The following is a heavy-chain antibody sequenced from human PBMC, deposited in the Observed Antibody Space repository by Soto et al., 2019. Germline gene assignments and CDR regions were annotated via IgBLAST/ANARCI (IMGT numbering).Heavy chain of an antibody. CDR3: ARGDCSGGSCEGALFDI. CDR2: INPNSGGT. Sequence: ASVKVSCKASGYTFTGYYMHWVRQAPGQGLEWMGWINPNSGGTNYAQKFQGWVTMTRDTSISTAYMELSRLRSDDTAVYYCARGDCSGGSCEGALFDIWGQGTMVTVSS. V-gene: IGHV1-2*04. CDR1: GYTFTGYY. D-gene: IGHD2-15*01. J-gene: IGHJ3*02.